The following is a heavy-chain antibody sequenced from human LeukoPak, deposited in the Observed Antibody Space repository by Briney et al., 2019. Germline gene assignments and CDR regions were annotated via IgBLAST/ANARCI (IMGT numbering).Heavy chain of an antibody. J-gene: IGHJ4*02. D-gene: IGHD3-22*01. CDR2: ISGSGAKT. V-gene: IGHV3-23*01. Sequence: GGSLRLSCAASGFTFSTYAMSWVRQAPGKGLEWASAISGSGAKTYYADSVKGRFTISRDNSKNTLYLQMKSLRAEDTAVYSCAKEKYSSGFFDYWGQGTLVTVSS. CDR3: AKEKYSSGFFDY. CDR1: GFTFSTYA.